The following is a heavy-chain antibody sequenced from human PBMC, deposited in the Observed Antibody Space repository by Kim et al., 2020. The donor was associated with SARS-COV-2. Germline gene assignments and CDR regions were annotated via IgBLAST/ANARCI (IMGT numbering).Heavy chain of an antibody. CDR3: AKDMGPPKSDYYYYYGMDV. J-gene: IGHJ6*02. Sequence: GGSLRLSCAASGFTFDDYAMHWVRQAPGKGLEWVSGISWNSGSIGYADSVKGRFTISRDNAKNSLYLQMNSLRAEDTALYYCAKDMGPPKSDYYYYYGMDVWGQGTTVTVSS. V-gene: IGHV3-9*01. CDR2: ISWNSGSI. CDR1: GFTFDDYA.